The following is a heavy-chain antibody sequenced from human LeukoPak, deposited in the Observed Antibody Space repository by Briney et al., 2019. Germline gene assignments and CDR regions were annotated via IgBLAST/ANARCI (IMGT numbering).Heavy chain of an antibody. J-gene: IGHJ4*02. D-gene: IGHD6-13*01. CDR3: ARGSQQLVGFDY. Sequence: GGSLRLSCAASGFTFSSYSMNWVRQAPGKGLEWVSSISSSSSYIYYADSVKGRFTISRDNAKNSLYLQMNSLRAGDTAVYYCARGSQQLVGFDYWGQGTLVTVSS. CDR1: GFTFSSYS. V-gene: IGHV3-21*01. CDR2: ISSSSSYI.